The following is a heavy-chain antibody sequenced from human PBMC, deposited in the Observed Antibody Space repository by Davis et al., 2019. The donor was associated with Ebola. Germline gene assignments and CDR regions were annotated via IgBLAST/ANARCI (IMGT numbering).Heavy chain of an antibody. Sequence: GESLKISCAASGFTVSSNYMSWVRQAPGKGPEWVSVIYSGGSTYYADSVKGRFTISRDNSKNTLYVQMNSLRAEDTAVYYCARDGYNEYYGMDVWGQGTTVTVSS. CDR1: GFTVSSNY. CDR2: IYSGGST. J-gene: IGHJ6*02. D-gene: IGHD5-24*01. CDR3: ARDGYNEYYGMDV. V-gene: IGHV3-53*01.